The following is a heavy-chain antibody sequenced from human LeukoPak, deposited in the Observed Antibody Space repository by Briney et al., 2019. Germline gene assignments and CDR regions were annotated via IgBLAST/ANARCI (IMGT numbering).Heavy chain of an antibody. CDR3: AREIVVVVAATIYYYGMDV. D-gene: IGHD2-15*01. CDR1: GFTVSSNY. Sequence: GGSLRLSCAASGFTVSSNYMSWVRQAPGKGLEWASVIYSGGSTYYADSVKGRFTISRDNSKNTLYLQMNSLRAEDTAVYYCAREIVVVVAATIYYYGMDVWGQGTTVTVSS. CDR2: IYSGGST. V-gene: IGHV3-53*01. J-gene: IGHJ6*02.